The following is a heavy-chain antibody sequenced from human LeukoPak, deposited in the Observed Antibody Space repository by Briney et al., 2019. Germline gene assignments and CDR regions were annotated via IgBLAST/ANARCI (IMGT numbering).Heavy chain of an antibody. CDR2: ISGSGGST. V-gene: IGHV3-23*01. CDR3: AKGRQQWLALYWYFDL. Sequence: GGSLRLSCAASGFTFSSYGMSWVRQAPGKGLEWVSAISGSGGSTYYADSVKGRFTISRDNSKNTLYLQMNSLRAEDTAVYYCAKGRQQWLALYWYFDLWGRGTLVTVSS. CDR1: GFTFSSYG. D-gene: IGHD6-19*01. J-gene: IGHJ2*01.